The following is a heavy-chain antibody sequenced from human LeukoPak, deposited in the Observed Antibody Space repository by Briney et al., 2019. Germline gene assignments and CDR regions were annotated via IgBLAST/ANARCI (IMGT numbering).Heavy chain of an antibody. CDR3: ARESYYDSFDY. J-gene: IGHJ4*02. D-gene: IGHD3-22*01. Sequence: VTVSCKASGYTFTSYGISWVRQAPGQGLEWMGWISAYNGNTNYAQKLQGRVTMTPDTSTSTANIELRSLRSDDTAVDYCARESYYDSFDYGSQGTLVTVSS. CDR1: GYTFTSYG. V-gene: IGHV1-18*01. CDR2: ISAYNGNT.